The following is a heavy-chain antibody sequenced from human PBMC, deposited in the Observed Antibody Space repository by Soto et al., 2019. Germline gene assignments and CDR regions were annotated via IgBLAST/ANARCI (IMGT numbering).Heavy chain of an antibody. J-gene: IGHJ4*02. CDR1: GFTFSSYG. CDR3: ARVILYGSGYYHPYFDY. CDR2: ISYDGSNK. D-gene: IGHD3-22*01. V-gene: IGHV3-30*03. Sequence: LRLSCAASGFTFSSYGMHWVRQAPGKGLEWVAVISYDGSNKYYADSVKGRFTISRDNAKNSLYLHLNSLRAEDTAVYYCARVILYGSGYYHPYFDYWGQGALVTVSS.